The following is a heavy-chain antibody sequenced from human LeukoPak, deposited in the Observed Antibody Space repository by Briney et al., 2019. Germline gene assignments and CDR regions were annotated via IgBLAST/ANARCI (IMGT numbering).Heavy chain of an antibody. CDR3: AREMATIVKDYYYYGMDV. CDR1: GYTFTSYY. Sequence: ASVKFSCKASGYTFTSYYMHWVRQAPGQGLEWMGIINPSGGSTSYAQKFQGRVTMTRDTSTSTVYMELSSLRSEDTAVYYCAREMATIVKDYYYYGMDVWGQGTTVTVSS. D-gene: IGHD5-24*01. V-gene: IGHV1-46*01. J-gene: IGHJ6*02. CDR2: INPSGGST.